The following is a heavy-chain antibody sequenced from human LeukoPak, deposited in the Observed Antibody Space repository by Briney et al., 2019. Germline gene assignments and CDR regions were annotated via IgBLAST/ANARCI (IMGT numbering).Heavy chain of an antibody. J-gene: IGHJ4*02. D-gene: IGHD6-19*01. CDR2: IGSNGGST. Sequence: PGRSLRLSCAASGFTFSGYGMHWVRQAPGKGLEHVSTIGSNGGSTYHANSVEGRFIITRDNSKNTLYLQMGSLRAEDMAVYYCVRTIAVAVAFDYWGQGTLVTVSS. CDR3: VRTIAVAVAFDY. CDR1: GFTFSGYG. V-gene: IGHV3-64*01.